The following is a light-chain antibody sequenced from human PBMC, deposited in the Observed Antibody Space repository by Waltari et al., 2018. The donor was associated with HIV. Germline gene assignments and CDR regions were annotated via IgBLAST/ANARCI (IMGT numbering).Light chain of an antibody. Sequence: EIVLTQSPGTLSLSPGERATLSCRASQSVTSSNLVWYQQKVGQAPRLLMYGTSNRATGTPESFSGSGSATDFTLTITGLEPEDFAVYYCQQYDNSPYNFGQGTKVEIK. CDR2: GTS. V-gene: IGKV3-20*01. CDR1: QSVTSSN. CDR3: QQYDNSPYN. J-gene: IGKJ2*01.